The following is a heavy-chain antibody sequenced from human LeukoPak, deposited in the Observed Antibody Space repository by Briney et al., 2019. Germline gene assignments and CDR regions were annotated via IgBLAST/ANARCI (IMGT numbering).Heavy chain of an antibody. CDR2: INHSGNT. J-gene: IGHJ4*02. CDR3: ARGRFPGYSSNWLTHRPRAYYFDY. Sequence: SETLSLTCAVYGGSFSGYYWSWIRQPPGKGLEWIGEINHSGNTNYNPSLKSRVTISGATSKNQFSLKLSSVTAADTAVYYCARGRFPGYSSNWLTHRPRAYYFDYWGQGTLVTVSS. CDR1: GGSFSGYY. V-gene: IGHV4-34*01. D-gene: IGHD6-13*01.